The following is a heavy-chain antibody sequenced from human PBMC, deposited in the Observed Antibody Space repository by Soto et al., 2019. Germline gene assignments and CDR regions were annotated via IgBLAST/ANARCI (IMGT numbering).Heavy chain of an antibody. Sequence: QVPLVQSGPEVKKPGASVKGSCKASGYTFTTYGINWVRQAPGQGLEWMGWISAYNGNTAYAQRFQGRVTVTTDTSTSTAYMQRSNLRSDDTAVYYCAREAVSGDYCNHLDYWGQATLVSVSS. J-gene: IGHJ4*02. CDR3: AREAVSGDYCNHLDY. CDR2: ISAYNGNT. D-gene: IGHD4-4*01. CDR1: GYTFTTYG. V-gene: IGHV1-18*01.